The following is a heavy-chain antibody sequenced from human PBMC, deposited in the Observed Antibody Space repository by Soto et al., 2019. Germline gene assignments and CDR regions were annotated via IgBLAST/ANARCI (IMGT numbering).Heavy chain of an antibody. D-gene: IGHD3-3*01. CDR2: IYHSGSN. V-gene: IGHV4-30-2*01. Sequence: QLQLQESGSGLVKPSQTLSLTCAVSGGSISSGGYSWSWIRQPPGKGLEWIGYIYHSGSNYYNPSLRSRVNISVDRSKNQFSMKLSSVTAADTAVYYCARGATVYDFWSGYYLRGGMDVWGQGTTVTVSS. CDR3: ARGATVYDFWSGYYLRGGMDV. J-gene: IGHJ6*02. CDR1: GGSISSGGYS.